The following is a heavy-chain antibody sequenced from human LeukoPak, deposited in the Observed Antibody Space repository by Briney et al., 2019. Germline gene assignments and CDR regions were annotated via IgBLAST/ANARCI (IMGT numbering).Heavy chain of an antibody. CDR1: GGSISGYY. CDR3: ARLNTIGGTYPHNDY. J-gene: IGHJ4*02. CDR2: IYYGGNT. D-gene: IGHD1-26*01. V-gene: IGHV4-59*01. Sequence: SETLSLTCTVSGGSISGYYWSWIRQPPGRGLEYIGYIYYGGNTNYNPALQSRVTISVDTSKNQFSLNLNSVTAADTAVYYCARLNTIGGTYPHNDYWGQGILVTVSS.